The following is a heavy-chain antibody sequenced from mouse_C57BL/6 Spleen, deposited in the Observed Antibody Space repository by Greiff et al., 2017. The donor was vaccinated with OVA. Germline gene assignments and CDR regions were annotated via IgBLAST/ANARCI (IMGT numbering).Heavy chain of an antibody. CDR3: VRGLYDYEAY. D-gene: IGHD2-4*01. CDR2: IRRKSSNYAT. V-gene: IGHV10-3*01. CDR1: GFTFNTYA. J-gene: IGHJ3*01. Sequence: EVQLVESGGGLVQPKGSLKLSCAASGFTFNTYAMHWVRQAPGKGLEWVARIRRKSSNYATYYADSVKDRFTISRDDSQSMLYLQMNNLKTEDTAMYYCVRGLYDYEAYWGQGTLVTVSA.